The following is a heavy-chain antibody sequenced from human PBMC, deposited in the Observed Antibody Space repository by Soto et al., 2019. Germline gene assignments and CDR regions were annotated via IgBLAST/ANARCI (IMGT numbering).Heavy chain of an antibody. J-gene: IGHJ6*02. CDR2: IIPIFGTA. CDR3: ASQCSGGSCPKDPDYYYGMDV. CDR1: GGTFSSYA. V-gene: IGHV1-69*01. D-gene: IGHD2-15*01. Sequence: QVQLVQSGAEVKKPGSSVKVSCKASGGTFSSYAISWVRQAPGQGLEWMGGIIPIFGTANYAQKFQGRVTITADESTSTAYMELSSLRSDDTAVYYCASQCSGGSCPKDPDYYYGMDVWGQGTTVTVSS.